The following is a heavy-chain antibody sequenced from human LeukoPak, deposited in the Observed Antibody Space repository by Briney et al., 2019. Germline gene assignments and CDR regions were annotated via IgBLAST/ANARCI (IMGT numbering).Heavy chain of an antibody. CDR1: GFTFDDYA. D-gene: IGHD3-10*01. CDR2: ISWNSGSI. Sequence: QPGGSLRLSCAASGFTFDDYAMHWVRQAPGKGLEWVSGISWNSGSIGYADSVKGRFTISRDNAKNSLYLQMNSLRAEDTALYYCAKDYYGSGSYSGYFQHWGQGTLVTVSS. J-gene: IGHJ1*01. CDR3: AKDYYGSGSYSGYFQH. V-gene: IGHV3-9*01.